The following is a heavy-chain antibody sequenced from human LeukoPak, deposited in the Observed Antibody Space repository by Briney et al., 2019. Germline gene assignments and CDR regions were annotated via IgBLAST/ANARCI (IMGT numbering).Heavy chain of an antibody. J-gene: IGHJ4*02. D-gene: IGHD4-17*01. CDR2: IYHSGTT. V-gene: IGHV4-39*07. CDR1: GDSIRSSSHY. Sequence: SETLSLTCTVSGDSIRSSSHYWGWIRQPPGEGLEWIGIIYHSGTTYYNASLKSRVTISVDTSKNQFSLKLSSVTAADTAVYYCARVIGRNPDYGDYNYYFDYWGQGTLVTVSS. CDR3: ARVIGRNPDYGDYNYYFDY.